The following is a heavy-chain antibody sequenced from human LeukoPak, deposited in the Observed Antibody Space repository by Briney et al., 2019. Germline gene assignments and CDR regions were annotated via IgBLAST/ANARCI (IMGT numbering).Heavy chain of an antibody. D-gene: IGHD3-22*01. CDR2: IFYSGKI. CDR3: ARGEDRDDSPLCGNWFDP. J-gene: IGHJ5*02. V-gene: IGHV4-31*03. CDR1: GGAISSGAYY. Sequence: PSQTLSLTCTVSGGAISSGAYYWTWIRQHPGKGLEWIGNIFYSGKIFYNPSLKSRVTISVDTSKNQFSLKLSSVTAADTAVYYCARGEDRDDSPLCGNWFDPWGQGTLVTVSS.